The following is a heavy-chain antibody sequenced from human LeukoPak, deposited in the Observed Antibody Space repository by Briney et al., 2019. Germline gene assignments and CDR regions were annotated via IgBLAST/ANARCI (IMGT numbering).Heavy chain of an antibody. CDR3: ARGSIEVQNAFDI. Sequence: SETLSLTCTVSGGSISSYYWSWIRQPPGKGLEWIGYIYYSGSTNYNPSLKSQVTISIDTSKNQFSLKLSSVTAADTAVYYCARGSIEVQNAFDIWGQGTMVTVSS. J-gene: IGHJ3*02. CDR2: IYYSGST. V-gene: IGHV4-59*01. D-gene: IGHD6-6*01. CDR1: GGSISSYY.